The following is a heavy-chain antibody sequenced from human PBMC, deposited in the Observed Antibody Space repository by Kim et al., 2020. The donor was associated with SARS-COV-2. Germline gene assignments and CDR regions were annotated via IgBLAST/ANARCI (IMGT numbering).Heavy chain of an antibody. CDR3: ARGSGYSYGRLDY. D-gene: IGHD5-18*01. J-gene: IGHJ4*02. V-gene: IGHV1-3*01. Sequence: YSQKFQGRVTITRDTSASTAYMELSSLRSEDTAVYYCARGSGYSYGRLDYWGQGTLVTVSS.